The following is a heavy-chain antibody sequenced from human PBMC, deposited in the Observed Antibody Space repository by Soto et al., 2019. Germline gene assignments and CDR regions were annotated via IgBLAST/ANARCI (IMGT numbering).Heavy chain of an antibody. CDR1: GGSFSGYY. CDR2: INHSGST. Sequence: QVQLQQWGAGLLKPSETLSLTCAVYGGSFSGYYWSWIRQPPGKGLEWIGEINHSGSTNYNPSLKSRVTISVDTSKNQFSLKLSSVTAADTAVYYCARGCPPRYSSSWFRSHWFDPWGQGTLVTVSS. V-gene: IGHV4-34*01. CDR3: ARGCPPRYSSSWFRSHWFDP. J-gene: IGHJ5*02. D-gene: IGHD6-13*01.